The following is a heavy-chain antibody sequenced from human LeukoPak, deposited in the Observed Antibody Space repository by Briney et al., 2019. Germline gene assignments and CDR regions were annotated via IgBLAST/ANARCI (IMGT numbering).Heavy chain of an antibody. Sequence: QPGRSLRLSCAASGFTFDDYAMHWVRQAPGKGLEWVSGISWNSGNIGYADSVKGRFTISRDNAKNSLYLQMNSLRPEDMALYYCAKAAYSSSSFLDYWGQGTLVTVSS. V-gene: IGHV3-9*03. CDR3: AKAAYSSSSFLDY. D-gene: IGHD6-6*01. J-gene: IGHJ4*02. CDR2: ISWNSGNI. CDR1: GFTFDDYA.